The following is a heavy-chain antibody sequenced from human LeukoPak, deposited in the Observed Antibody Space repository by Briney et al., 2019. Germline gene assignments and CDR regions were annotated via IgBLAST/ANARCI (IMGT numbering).Heavy chain of an antibody. CDR1: GFTFSNYA. CDR2: ILGGGDTT. Sequence: PGGSLRLSCAASGFTFSNYAMTWVRQAPGKGLEWVPAILGGGDTTHYADSVKGRFTISRDNSKNTLNLQMNSLRAEDTAIYYCARSRDGYNILDYWGQGTLVTVSS. V-gene: IGHV3-23*01. J-gene: IGHJ4*02. D-gene: IGHD5-24*01. CDR3: ARSRDGYNILDY.